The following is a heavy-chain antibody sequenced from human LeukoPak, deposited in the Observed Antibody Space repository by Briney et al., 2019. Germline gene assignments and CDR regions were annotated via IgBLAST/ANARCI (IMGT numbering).Heavy chain of an antibody. J-gene: IGHJ2*01. D-gene: IGHD5-24*01. CDR2: ISGSGGST. V-gene: IGHV3-23*01. CDR3: AKDSGAMATVYWYFDL. CDR1: GFTFSSYA. Sequence: GGSLRLSCAASGFTFSSYAMSWVRQAPGKGLEWVSAISGSGGSTYYADSEKGRFTISRDNSKNTLYLQMNSLRAEDTAVYYCAKDSGAMATVYWYFDLWGRGTLVTVSS.